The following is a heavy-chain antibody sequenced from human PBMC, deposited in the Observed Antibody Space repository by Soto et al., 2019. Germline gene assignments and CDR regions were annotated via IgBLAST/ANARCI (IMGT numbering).Heavy chain of an antibody. CDR1: GFTFSSYS. CDR2: ISSSSSYI. D-gene: IGHD4-17*01. CDR3: ARGASVTEYYFDY. Sequence: EVQLVESGGGLVTPGGSLRLSCAASGFTFSSYSMNWVRQAPGKGLEWVSSISSSSSYIYYADSVKCRFTISRDNAKNSLYLQMNSLRAEDTAVYYCARGASVTEYYFDYWGQGTLVTVSS. J-gene: IGHJ4*02. V-gene: IGHV3-21*01.